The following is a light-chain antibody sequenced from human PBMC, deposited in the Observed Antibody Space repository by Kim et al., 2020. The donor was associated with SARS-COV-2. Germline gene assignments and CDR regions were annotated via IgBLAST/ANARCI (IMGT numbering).Light chain of an antibody. J-gene: IGKJ2*01. CDR2: GAS. V-gene: IGKV3-20*01. CDR3: QQYGSSSGT. CDR1: QSVDSIY. Sequence: EIVLTQSPGTLSLSPGERATLSCRASQSVDSIYLAWYQQKPGQAPRLLIYGASSRAIGIPDRFSGSGSGTDFTLTISRLEPEDFVVYYCQQYGSSSGTFGQGTKLEI.